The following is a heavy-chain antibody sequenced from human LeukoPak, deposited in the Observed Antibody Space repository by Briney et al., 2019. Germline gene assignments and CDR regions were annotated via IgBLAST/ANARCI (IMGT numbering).Heavy chain of an antibody. CDR3: ARDLFGGPLTYYFDY. J-gene: IGHJ4*02. D-gene: IGHD3-10*01. V-gene: IGHV4-4*07. CDR1: GYSISTGYY. Sequence: PSETLSLTCTVSGYSISTGYYWDWIRPPARKGLEWIGRIYTSGSTNYNPSLKSRVTMSVDTSKNQFSLKLSSVTAADTAVYYCARDLFGGPLTYYFDYWGQGTLVTVSS. CDR2: IYTSGST.